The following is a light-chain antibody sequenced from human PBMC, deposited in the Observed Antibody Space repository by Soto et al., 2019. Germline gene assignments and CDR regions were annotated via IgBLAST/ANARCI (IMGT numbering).Light chain of an antibody. J-gene: IGKJ1*01. CDR3: QQYGSSSWT. CDR1: QSVSSSY. Sequence: EILLTQSPGTLSLSPGERATLSCRASQSVSSSYLAWNQQKPGQAPRLLIYGTSSRATAIPDRFSGSGSGTDFTLTISRLEPEDFAVYYCQQYGSSSWTFGQGTKVEIK. V-gene: IGKV3-20*01. CDR2: GTS.